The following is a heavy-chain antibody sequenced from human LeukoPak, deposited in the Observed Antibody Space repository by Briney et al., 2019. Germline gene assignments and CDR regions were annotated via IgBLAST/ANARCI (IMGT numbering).Heavy chain of an antibody. J-gene: IGHJ4*02. CDR2: IRYDGSNK. Sequence: GGSLRLSCAASGFTFSSYGMHWVRQAPGKGLEWVAFIRYDGSNKYYADSVKGRFTISRANSKNTLYLQMKSLRVDDTAVYYCAKSVEHSNYRKFHDWGQGTLVTVSS. CDR1: GFTFSSYG. D-gene: IGHD4-11*01. CDR3: AKSVEHSNYRKFHD. V-gene: IGHV3-30*02.